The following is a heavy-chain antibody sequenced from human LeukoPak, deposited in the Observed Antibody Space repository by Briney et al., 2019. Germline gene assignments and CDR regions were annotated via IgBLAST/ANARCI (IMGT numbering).Heavy chain of an antibody. J-gene: IGHJ6*02. V-gene: IGHV1-18*01. Sequence: ASVTVSCTASGYTFTSYGISWVRQAPGQGLEWMGWISAYNGNTNYARKLQGRVTITRDTSASTAYMELSSLRSEDTAVYYCARSSPLYYDFWSGYYTNKNYGMDVWGQGTTVTVSS. CDR3: ARSSPLYYDFWSGYYTNKNYGMDV. CDR1: GYTFTSYG. D-gene: IGHD3-3*01. CDR2: ISAYNGNT.